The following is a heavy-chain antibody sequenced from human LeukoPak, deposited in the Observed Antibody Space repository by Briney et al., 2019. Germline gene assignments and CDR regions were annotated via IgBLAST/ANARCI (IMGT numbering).Heavy chain of an antibody. Sequence: SETLSLTCAVYGGSFSGYYWSWIRQPPGKGLEWIGEINHSGSTNYNPSLKSRGTISVDTSKNQFSLKLSSVTAADTAVYYCARGSRWLPSDYWGQGTLVTVSS. D-gene: IGHD5-18*01. CDR2: INHSGST. CDR3: ARGSRWLPSDY. CDR1: GGSFSGYY. J-gene: IGHJ4*02. V-gene: IGHV4-34*01.